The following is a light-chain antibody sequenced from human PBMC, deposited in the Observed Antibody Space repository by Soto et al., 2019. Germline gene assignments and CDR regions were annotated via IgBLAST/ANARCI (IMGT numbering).Light chain of an antibody. Sequence: DIQMTQSPSTLSASVGDRVTITCRASQSISSWLAWYQQKPGKAPKLLIYDASRLESGVPSRFSGSGSGTEFTLTIISLQPDDFATYYCQQYNSYSPLPFGPGTKVDIK. CDR3: QQYNSYSPLP. V-gene: IGKV1-5*01. CDR2: DAS. CDR1: QSISSW. J-gene: IGKJ3*01.